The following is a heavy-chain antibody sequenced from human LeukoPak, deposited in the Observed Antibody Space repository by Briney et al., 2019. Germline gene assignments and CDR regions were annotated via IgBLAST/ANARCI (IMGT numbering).Heavy chain of an antibody. CDR3: AREDSSGWYPLDY. CDR2: INPSGGRT. Sequence: ASVKVSCKASGYTFTSYYMHWVRQAPGQGLEWMGTINPSGGRTSYAQKFQGRVTMTRDTSTSTVHMELSSLRSEDTAVYYCAREDSSGWYPLDYWGQGTLVTVSS. J-gene: IGHJ4*02. CDR1: GYTFTSYY. D-gene: IGHD6-19*01. V-gene: IGHV1-46*01.